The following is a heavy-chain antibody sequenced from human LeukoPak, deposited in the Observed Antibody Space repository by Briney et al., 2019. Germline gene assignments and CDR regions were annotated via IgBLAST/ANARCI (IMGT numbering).Heavy chain of an antibody. CDR3: ARRAGAYSHPYDY. J-gene: IGHJ4*02. V-gene: IGHV3-11*01. D-gene: IGHD4/OR15-4a*01. CDR2: ISSSGSTI. CDR1: GFTFSDYY. Sequence: GGSLRLSCAASGFTFSDYYMSWIRQAPGKGLEWVSYISSSGSTIYYADSVKGRFTISRDNSKNTLYLQMNSLRAEDTAVYYCARRAGAYSHPYDYWGQGTLVTVSS.